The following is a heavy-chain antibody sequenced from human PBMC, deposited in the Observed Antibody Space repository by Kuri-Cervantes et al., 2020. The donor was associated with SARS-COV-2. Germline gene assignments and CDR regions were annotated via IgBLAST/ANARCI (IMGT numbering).Heavy chain of an antibody. V-gene: IGHV1-8*01. CDR3: ARGHYDILTGIEQGFDP. Sequence: ASVKVSCKASGYTFTSYDINWVRQATGQGLEWMGWMNPNSGNTGYAQKFQGRVTMTRNTSISTAYMELSSLRSEDTAVYYCARGHYDILTGIEQGFDPWGQGTLVTVSS. J-gene: IGHJ5*02. CDR1: GYTFTSYD. CDR2: MNPNSGNT. D-gene: IGHD3-9*01.